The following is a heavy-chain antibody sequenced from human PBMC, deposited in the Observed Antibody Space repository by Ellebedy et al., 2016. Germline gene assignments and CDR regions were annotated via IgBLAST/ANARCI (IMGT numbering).Heavy chain of an antibody. CDR1: GFTFSSYG. CDR2: IWYDGSNK. D-gene: IGHD3-22*01. V-gene: IGHV3-33*01. J-gene: IGHJ4*02. Sequence: GESLKISCAASGFTFSSYGMHWVRQAPGKGLEWVAVIWYDGSNKYYADSVKGRFTISRDNAKNSLYLQMNSLRAEDTAVYYCASFVAYYYDTNPDYWGQGTLVTVSS. CDR3: ASFVAYYYDTNPDY.